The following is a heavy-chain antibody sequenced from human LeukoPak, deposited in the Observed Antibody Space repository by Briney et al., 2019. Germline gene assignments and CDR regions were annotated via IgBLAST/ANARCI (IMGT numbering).Heavy chain of an antibody. CDR1: GFTYSSYS. CDR3: ARGPSITMVRGGQWYYYMDV. Sequence: GGSLRLSCTGSGFTYSSYSMNWVRQAPGKGLEWVSSITTGSPSSMYYADSVKGRFTISRDNAKNALYLQMNSLRAEDTAVYYCARGPSITMVRGGQWYYYMDVWGKGTTVTISS. CDR2: ITTGSPSSM. J-gene: IGHJ6*03. V-gene: IGHV3-21*04. D-gene: IGHD3-10*01.